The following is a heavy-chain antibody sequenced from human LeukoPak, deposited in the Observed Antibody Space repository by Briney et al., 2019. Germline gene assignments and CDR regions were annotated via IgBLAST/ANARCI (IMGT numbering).Heavy chain of an antibody. Sequence: PGGSLRLSCAASGFTFSSYAMSWVRQAPGKGLEWVSAISGSGGSTYYADSVKGRFTISRDNSKNTLYLQMNSLRAEDTAVYYCARGPDPLYFYYYYMDVWGKGTTVTVSS. CDR3: ARGPDPLYFYYYYMDV. J-gene: IGHJ6*03. CDR2: ISGSGGST. CDR1: GFTFSSYA. V-gene: IGHV3-23*01.